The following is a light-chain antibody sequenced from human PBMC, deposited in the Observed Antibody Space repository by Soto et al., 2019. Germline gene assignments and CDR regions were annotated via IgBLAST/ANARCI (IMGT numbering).Light chain of an antibody. CDR3: QSYDSSLSGAV. J-gene: IGLJ7*01. CDR1: SSNIGAGYD. V-gene: IGLV1-40*01. CDR2: GNS. Sequence: QSVLTQPPSVSGAPGQRVTISCTGSSSNIGAGYDVHWYQQLPGTAPKLLIYGNSNRPSGVPDRFSGSKSGTSASLAITGLQAEDEADYYCQSYDSSLSGAVFGGGIPLTVL.